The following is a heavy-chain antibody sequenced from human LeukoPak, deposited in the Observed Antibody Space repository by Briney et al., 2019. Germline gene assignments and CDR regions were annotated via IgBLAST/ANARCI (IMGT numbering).Heavy chain of an antibody. J-gene: IGHJ5*02. CDR2: TYYRSTWYN. V-gene: IGHV6-1*01. Sequence: SQTLSLTCAVSGDSVSSNSVTWNWIRQSPSRGLEWLGRTYYRSTWYNDYAVSVRGRITVNPDTSKNQFSLHLNSVTPEDTAVYFCARRLTQYDCFDPWGQGILVTVSS. D-gene: IGHD2-2*01. CDR1: GDSVSSNSVT. CDR3: ARRLTQYDCFDP.